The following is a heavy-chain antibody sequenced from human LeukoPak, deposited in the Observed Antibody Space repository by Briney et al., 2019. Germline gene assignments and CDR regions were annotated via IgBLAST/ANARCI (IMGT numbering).Heavy chain of an antibody. CDR3: ARGGEMATIINY. CDR2: IYHSGST. D-gene: IGHD5-24*01. CDR1: GGSISSGGYS. Sequence: PSETLSLTCAVSGGSISSGGYSWSWIRQPPGKGLEWIGYIYHSGSTYYNPSLKSRVTISVDRSKNQFSLKLSSVTAAGTAVYYCARGGEMATIINYWGQGTLVTVSS. V-gene: IGHV4-30-2*01. J-gene: IGHJ4*02.